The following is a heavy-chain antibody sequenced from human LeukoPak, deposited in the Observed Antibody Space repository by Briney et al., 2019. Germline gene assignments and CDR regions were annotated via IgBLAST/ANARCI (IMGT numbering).Heavy chain of an antibody. CDR3: VRGQATYHDY. J-gene: IGHJ4*02. CDR2: INSDGTTT. CDR1: GFTFSSYW. Sequence: GGSLRLSCAASGFTFSSYWMHWVRQAPGKGLLWVSRINSDGTTTTYADSVKGRFTISRDNAKNTLYLQMSSLRADDTAVYYCVRGQATYHDYWGQGTLVSVSS. V-gene: IGHV3-74*01.